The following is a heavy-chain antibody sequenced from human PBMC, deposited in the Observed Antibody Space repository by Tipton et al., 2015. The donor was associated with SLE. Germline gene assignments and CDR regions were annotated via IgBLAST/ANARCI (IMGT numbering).Heavy chain of an antibody. CDR2: IYYNGNT. CDR1: GDSISSGGYY. V-gene: IGHV4-31*03. Sequence: TLSLTCTVSGDSISSGGYYWTWIPPHPGKGLEWIGYIYYNGNTYYNPSLKSRLTLSKDTAKNQLSLNPASVTAADTAVYYCARDSRNYGFLRWSVQVWGRGPLVTGSS. D-gene: IGHD3-10*01. J-gene: IGHJ2*01. CDR3: ARDSRNYGFLRWSVQV.